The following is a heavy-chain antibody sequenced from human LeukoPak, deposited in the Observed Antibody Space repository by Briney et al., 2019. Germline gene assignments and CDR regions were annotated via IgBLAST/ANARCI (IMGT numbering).Heavy chain of an antibody. CDR2: IIPILGIA. Sequence: GASVKVSCKTSGGTFSSYAISWVRQAPGQGLEWMGRIIPILGIANYAQKFQGRVTITADKSTSTAYMELSSLRSEDTAVYYCASYVDYYDSSGFDYWGQGTLVTVSS. CDR1: GGTFSSYA. D-gene: IGHD3-22*01. J-gene: IGHJ4*02. CDR3: ASYVDYYDSSGFDY. V-gene: IGHV1-69*04.